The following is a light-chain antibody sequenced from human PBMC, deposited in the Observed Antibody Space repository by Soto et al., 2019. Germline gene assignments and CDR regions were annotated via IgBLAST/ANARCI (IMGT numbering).Light chain of an antibody. CDR3: QSYDSSLSGSVV. CDR2: GHN. CDR1: YSNIGAGYE. J-gene: IGLJ3*02. V-gene: IGLV1-40*01. Sequence: QSVLTQPPSVSGAPGQRVTISCTGSYSNIGAGYEVHWYQQIPGTAPKLLISGHNNRPSGVPDRFFGSKSGTSASLTIIGLQAEDEDDYYCQSYDSSLSGSVVFGGGTKLTVL.